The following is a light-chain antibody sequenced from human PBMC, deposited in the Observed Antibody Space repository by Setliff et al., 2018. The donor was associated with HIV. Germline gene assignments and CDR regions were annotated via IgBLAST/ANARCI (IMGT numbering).Light chain of an antibody. CDR1: SSDVGGYSH. V-gene: IGLV2-14*01. CDR2: EVR. Sequence: QSVLARPASVSGSPGQSITISCTGTSSDVGGYSHVSWYQQHPGKAPKLIIYEVRNRPSGVSNRFSGSKSGNTASLTISGRQTEDDADYYCCSYAITNTLPFGTGTKVTVL. CDR3: CSYAITNTLP. J-gene: IGLJ1*01.